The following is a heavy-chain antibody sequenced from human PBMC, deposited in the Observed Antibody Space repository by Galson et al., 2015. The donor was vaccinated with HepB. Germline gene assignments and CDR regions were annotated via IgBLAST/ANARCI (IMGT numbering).Heavy chain of an antibody. CDR1: GFTFSSYA. D-gene: IGHD2-2*01. Sequence: SLRLSCAASGFTFSSYAMSWVRQAPGKGLEWVPAISGSGGSTYYADSVKGRFTISRDNSKNTLYLQMNSLRAEDTAVYYCAKDCSSTSCRQADYWGQGTLVTVSS. CDR2: ISGSGGST. CDR3: AKDCSSTSCRQADY. V-gene: IGHV3-23*01. J-gene: IGHJ4*02.